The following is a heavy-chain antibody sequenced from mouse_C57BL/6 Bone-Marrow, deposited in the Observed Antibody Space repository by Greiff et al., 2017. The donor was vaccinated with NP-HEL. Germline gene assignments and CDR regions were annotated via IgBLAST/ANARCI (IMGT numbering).Heavy chain of an antibody. D-gene: IGHD1-1*01. J-gene: IGHJ2*01. V-gene: IGHV1-81*01. CDR3: ARGLITTVEGFGY. CDR2: IYPRSGNT. Sequence: QVHVKQSGAELARPGASVKLSCKASGYTFTSYGISWVKQRTGQGLEWIGEIYPRSGNTYYNEKFKGKATLTADKSSSTAYMELRSLTSEDSAVYFCARGLITTVEGFGYWGQGTTLTVSS. CDR1: GYTFTSYG.